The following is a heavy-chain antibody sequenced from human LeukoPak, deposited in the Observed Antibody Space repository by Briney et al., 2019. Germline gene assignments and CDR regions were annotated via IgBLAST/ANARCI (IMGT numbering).Heavy chain of an antibody. CDR1: GFSFNFHS. J-gene: IGHJ4*02. Sequence: GSLRLSCAASGFSFNFHSMNWVRQAPGKGLEWISYMTASGVTMYAESVYGRFTISRDNDKKSVYLQMISLRVEDTAVYFCTRDGGYSGFDFDYWGQGVLVTVS. CDR3: TRDGGYSGFDFDY. CDR2: MTASGVT. V-gene: IGHV3-21*01. D-gene: IGHD5-12*01.